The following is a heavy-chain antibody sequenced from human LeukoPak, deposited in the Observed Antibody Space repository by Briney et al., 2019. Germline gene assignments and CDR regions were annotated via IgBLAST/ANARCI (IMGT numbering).Heavy chain of an antibody. J-gene: IGHJ4*02. Sequence: PGGSLRLSCAASGFTFSSYGMHWVRQAPGKGLEWVAVISYDGSNKYYADSVKGRFTISRDNSKNTLYPQMNSLRAEDTAVYYCAKVSPHYDILTHSASYFDYWGQGTLVTVSS. CDR3: AKVSPHYDILTHSASYFDY. CDR1: GFTFSSYG. D-gene: IGHD3-9*01. CDR2: ISYDGSNK. V-gene: IGHV3-30*18.